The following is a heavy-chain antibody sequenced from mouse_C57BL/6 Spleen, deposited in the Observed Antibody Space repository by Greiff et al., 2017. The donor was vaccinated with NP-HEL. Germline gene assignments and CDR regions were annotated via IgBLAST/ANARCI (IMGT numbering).Heavy chain of an antibody. CDR3: TGNWDEDY. J-gene: IGHJ2*01. V-gene: IGHV6-3*01. Sequence: VQLKESGGGLVQPGGSMKLSCVASGFTFSNYWMNWVRQSPEKGLEWVAQIRLKSDNYATHYAESVKGRFTISRDDSKSSVYLQMNNERAEDTGIYYCTGNWDEDYWGQGTTLTVSS. CDR2: IRLKSDNYAT. D-gene: IGHD4-1*01. CDR1: GFTFSNYW.